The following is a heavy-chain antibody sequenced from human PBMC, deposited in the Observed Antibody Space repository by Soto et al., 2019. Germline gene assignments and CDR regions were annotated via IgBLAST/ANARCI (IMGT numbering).Heavy chain of an antibody. CDR1: GVTLSRYT. V-gene: IGHV3-48*01. Sequence: GRSLRLPCAASGVTLSRYTKILFRLALGKGIEWVSYISSSSSTIYYADSVKGRFTISRDNAKNSLYLQMNSLRAEDTAVYYCSKDGDNNIRGSYPQDPFVSWGQGT. CDR3: SKDGDNNIRGSYPQDPFVS. CDR2: ISSSSSTI. D-gene: IGHD3-16*02. J-gene: IGHJ4*02.